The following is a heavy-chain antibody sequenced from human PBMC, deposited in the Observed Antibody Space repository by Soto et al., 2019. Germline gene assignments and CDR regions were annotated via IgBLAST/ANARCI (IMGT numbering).Heavy chain of an antibody. CDR3: ARDLNGAGYYFDY. D-gene: IGHD4-17*01. J-gene: IGHJ4*02. Sequence: SETLSLTCNVSGGSINSGGFYWSWIRQLPGKGLEWIGYIYNGGSTYYNPSLRGRVTISVDRSNNQFSLKMSSVTAADTAVYYCARDLNGAGYYFDYWGQGTLVTVSS. CDR1: GGSINSGGFY. CDR2: IYNGGST. V-gene: IGHV4-31*03.